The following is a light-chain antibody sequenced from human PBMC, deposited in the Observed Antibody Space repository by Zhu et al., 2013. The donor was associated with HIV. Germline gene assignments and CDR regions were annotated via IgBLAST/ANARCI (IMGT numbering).Light chain of an antibody. J-gene: IGKJ1*01. CDR2: GAS. CDR1: QSVSISY. Sequence: EIVLTQSPGTLSLSPGERATLSCRASQSVSISYLAWYQQKPGQAPRLLIYGASSRATGIPDRFSGSGFGTDFTLTISRLEPEDFALYYCQQYNHWPPWTLGQGTRVEIK. CDR3: QQYNHWPPWT. V-gene: IGKV3-20*01.